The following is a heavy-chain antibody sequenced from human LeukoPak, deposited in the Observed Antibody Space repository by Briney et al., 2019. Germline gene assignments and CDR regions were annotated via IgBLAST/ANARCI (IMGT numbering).Heavy chain of an antibody. CDR1: GYRFTSYW. Sequence: GESLKISCKGSGYRFTSYWIGWVRQMPGKGLEWMGIIYPGDSDTRYSPSFQGQVTISADKSISTAYLQWSSLKASDTAMYYCARGYGSGASCYRRGCYFDYWGQGTLVTVSS. CDR2: IYPGDSDT. V-gene: IGHV5-51*01. D-gene: IGHD2-2*02. CDR3: ARGYGSGASCYRRGCYFDY. J-gene: IGHJ4*02.